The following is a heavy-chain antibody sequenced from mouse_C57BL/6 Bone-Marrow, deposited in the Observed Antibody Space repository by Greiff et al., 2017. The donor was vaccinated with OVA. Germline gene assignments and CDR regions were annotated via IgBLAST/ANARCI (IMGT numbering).Heavy chain of an antibody. CDR1: GYTFTSYG. J-gene: IGHJ2*01. CDR3: ARGDYDYVDY. V-gene: IGHV1-81*01. D-gene: IGHD2-3*01. Sequence: QVQLKESGAELARPGASVKLSCKASGYTFTSYGISWVKQRTGQGLEWIGEIYPRSGNTYYNEKFKGKATLTADKSSSTAYMELRSLTSEDSAVYFCARGDYDYVDYWGQGTTLTVSS. CDR2: IYPRSGNT.